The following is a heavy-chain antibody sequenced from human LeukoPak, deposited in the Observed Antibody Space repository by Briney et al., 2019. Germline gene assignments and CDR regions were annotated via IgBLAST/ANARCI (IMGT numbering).Heavy chain of an antibody. CDR3: AASISSGYQYYFDY. Sequence: GGSLRLACAASGFTFSSYAMSWVRQAPGKVLEWVSAISGSGGSTYYADSVKGRFTISRDNSKNTLYLQMNSLRAEDTAVYYCAASISSGYQYYFDYWGQGTLVTVSS. CDR1: GFTFSSYA. CDR2: ISGSGGST. V-gene: IGHV3-23*01. J-gene: IGHJ4*02. D-gene: IGHD3-22*01.